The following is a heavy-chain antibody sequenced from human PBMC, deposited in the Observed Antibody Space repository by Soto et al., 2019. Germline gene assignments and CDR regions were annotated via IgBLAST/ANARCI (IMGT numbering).Heavy chain of an antibody. V-gene: IGHV3-30-3*01. D-gene: IGHD4-17*01. CDR2: ISYDGSNK. CDR1: GFTFSSYA. J-gene: IGHJ6*02. Sequence: PGGSLRLSCAASGFTFSSYAMHWVRQAPGKGLEWVAVISYDGSNKYYADSVKGRFTISRDNSKNTLYLQMNSLRAEDTAVYYCARSLLPLSYGDYGSVVQVDYYYYGMYVYGQGTTVTVSS. CDR3: ARSLLPLSYGDYGSVVQVDYYYYGMYV.